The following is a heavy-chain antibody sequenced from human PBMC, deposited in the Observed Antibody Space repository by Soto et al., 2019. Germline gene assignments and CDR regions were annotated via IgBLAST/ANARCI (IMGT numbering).Heavy chain of an antibody. CDR3: ATSYGSGYRAFDY. V-gene: IGHV1-69*04. CDR2: VNPILSMS. Sequence: QVQLVQSGAEVKRPGSSVKVSCKASGDTFSFYSINWVRQAPGLGLAWMGRVNPILSMSNYAQRFQGRVTMPADKSTRTAYMELSGLRSEDTAMYYCATSYGSGYRAFDYWGQGALVTVSS. J-gene: IGHJ4*02. CDR1: GDTFSFYS. D-gene: IGHD3-10*01.